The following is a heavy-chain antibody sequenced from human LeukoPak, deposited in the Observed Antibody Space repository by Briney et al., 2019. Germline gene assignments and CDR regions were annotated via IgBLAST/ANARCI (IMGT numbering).Heavy chain of an antibody. D-gene: IGHD5-18*01. J-gene: IGHJ2*01. CDR2: ISSSSSYI. CDR1: GFTFSSYS. CDR3: ARDPRRRGYVDL. V-gene: IGHV3-21*01. Sequence: GGSLRLSCAASGFTFSSYSMNWVRQAPGKGLEWVSSISSSSSYIYYADSVKGRFTISRDNAKNSLYLQMNSLRAEDTAVYYYARDPRRRGYVDLWGRGTLVSVSS.